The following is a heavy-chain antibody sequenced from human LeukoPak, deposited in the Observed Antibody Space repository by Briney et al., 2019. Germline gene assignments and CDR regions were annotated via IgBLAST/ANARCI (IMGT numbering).Heavy chain of an antibody. J-gene: IGHJ4*02. CDR2: IRGSGGGT. CDR1: GFTFSSYA. Sequence: GGSLRLSCAASGFTFSSYAMSWVRQAPGKGLEWVSAIRGSGGGTYHADSVKGRFTISRDNAKNSLSLQMNSLRDEDTAVYYCARGGYSAYLFDYWGQGTLVTVSS. V-gene: IGHV3-23*01. CDR3: ARGGYSAYLFDY. D-gene: IGHD5-12*01.